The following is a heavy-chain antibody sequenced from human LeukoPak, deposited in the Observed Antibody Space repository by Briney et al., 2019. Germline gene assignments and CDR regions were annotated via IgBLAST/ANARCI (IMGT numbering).Heavy chain of an antibody. D-gene: IGHD6-13*01. V-gene: IGHV1-2*06. CDR2: INPNSGGT. Sequence: ASVNVSFKASGYTFTGYYMHWVRQAPGQGLEWMGRINPNSGGTNYAQKFQGRVTMTRDTSISTAYMELSRLRSDDTAVYYCARDYLYSIAAAGSTFDYWGQGTLVTVSS. CDR3: ARDYLYSIAAAGSTFDY. CDR1: GYTFTGYY. J-gene: IGHJ4*02.